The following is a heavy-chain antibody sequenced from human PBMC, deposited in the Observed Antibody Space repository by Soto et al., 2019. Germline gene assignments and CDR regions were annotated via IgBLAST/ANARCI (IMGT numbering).Heavy chain of an antibody. CDR1: GGSISSYY. D-gene: IGHD4-17*01. V-gene: IGHV4-59*01. J-gene: IGHJ4*02. Sequence: SETLSLTCTVSGGSISSYYWSWIRQPPGKGLEWIGYIYYSGSTNYNPSLKSRVTISVDTSKNQFSLKLSSVTAADTAVYYCASHYTVTKAVTSIDYWGQGTLVTVSS. CDR2: IYYSGST. CDR3: ASHYTVTKAVTSIDY.